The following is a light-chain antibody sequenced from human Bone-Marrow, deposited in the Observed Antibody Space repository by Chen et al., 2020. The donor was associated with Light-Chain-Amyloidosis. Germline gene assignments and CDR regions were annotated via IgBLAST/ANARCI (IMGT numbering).Light chain of an antibody. V-gene: IGLV2-14*01. CDR2: DVS. Sequence: ALTQPASVSGSPGPSIIISCYATSTDVGSYNYVSWYQQHPGKAPKLMIYDVSNRPSVVSNHFSGSKSGNTASLTISGLQAEDEADYYCSSYTSSSTLEVFGGGTKLTVL. J-gene: IGLJ2*01. CDR1: STDVGSYNY. CDR3: SSYTSSSTLEV.